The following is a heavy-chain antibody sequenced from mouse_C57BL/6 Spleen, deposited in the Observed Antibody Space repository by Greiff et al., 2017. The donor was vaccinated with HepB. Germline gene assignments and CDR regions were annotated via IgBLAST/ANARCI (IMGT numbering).Heavy chain of an antibody. CDR1: GYTFTDYN. D-gene: IGHD1-1*01. J-gene: IGHJ1*03. CDR3: ARSTTVVKDWYFDV. CDR2: INPNNGGT. Sequence: EVQLQQSGPELVKPGASVKIPCKASGYTFTDYNMDWVKQSHGKSLEWIGDINPNNGGTIYNQKFKGKATLTVDKSSSTAYMELRSLTSEDTAVYYCARSTTVVKDWYFDVWGTGTTVTVSS. V-gene: IGHV1-18*01.